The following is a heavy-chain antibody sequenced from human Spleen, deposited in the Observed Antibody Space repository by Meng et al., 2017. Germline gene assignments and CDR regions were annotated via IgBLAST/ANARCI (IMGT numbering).Heavy chain of an antibody. V-gene: IGHV3-9*01. CDR3: AREGAGETQFDY. Sequence: SLKISCAASGFTFEDYAMHWVRQAPGKGLEWVSGISGNSGSIGYADSVKGRFTISRDNAKNTLYLQMNSLRVEDTAVYYLAREGAGETQFDYWGQGTLVTVSS. CDR2: ISGNSGSI. CDR1: GFTFEDYA. J-gene: IGHJ4*02. D-gene: IGHD4-17*01.